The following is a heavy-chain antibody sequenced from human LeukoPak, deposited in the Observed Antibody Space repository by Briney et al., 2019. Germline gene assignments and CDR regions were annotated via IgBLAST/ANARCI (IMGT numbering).Heavy chain of an antibody. V-gene: IGHV3-73*01. CDR1: GFTFSGSA. CDR3: TSLTIDYGDYMDPFDI. CDR2: IRSRTHDDAT. J-gene: IGHJ3*02. D-gene: IGHD4-17*01. Sequence: GGSLSLSRAGSGFTFSGSAMHWVRQASAKGREWIGRIRSRTHDDATAYPESVRCRSTISRGHLNTTAYLQMPRLKPEDTAVYHCTSLTIDYGDYMDPFDIWGQGTMVTVSS.